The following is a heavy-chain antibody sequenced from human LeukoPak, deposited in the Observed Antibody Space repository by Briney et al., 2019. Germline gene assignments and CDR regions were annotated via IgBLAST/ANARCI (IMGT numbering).Heavy chain of an antibody. CDR3: ARKEVVGAPTGESYGIDD. D-gene: IGHD1-26*01. J-gene: IGHJ6*02. CDR1: GYTFTGYY. V-gene: IGHV1-2*02. Sequence: ASVKVSCKASGYTFTGYYMHWVRQAPGQGLEWMGWINPNSGGTNYAQKFQGRVTMTRDTSISTAYMELSRLRSDDTAVYYCARKEVVGAPTGESYGIDDWGQGTTVTVSS. CDR2: INPNSGGT.